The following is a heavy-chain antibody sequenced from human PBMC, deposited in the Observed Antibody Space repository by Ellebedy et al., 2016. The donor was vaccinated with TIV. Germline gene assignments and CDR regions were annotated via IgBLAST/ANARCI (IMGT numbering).Heavy chain of an antibody. CDR1: GFTFTASW. CDR3: AKDGSGYSVS. Sequence: PGGSLRLSCEASGFTFTASWMSWLRQAQGRGLEWVINVNPDGTETHSVDSVKGRFTISRDNAKNSLFLQMSSLRVDDTAVYFCAKDGSGYSVSWGQGTLVTVSS. D-gene: IGHD5/OR15-5a*01. J-gene: IGHJ5*02. V-gene: IGHV3-7*03. CDR2: VNPDGTET.